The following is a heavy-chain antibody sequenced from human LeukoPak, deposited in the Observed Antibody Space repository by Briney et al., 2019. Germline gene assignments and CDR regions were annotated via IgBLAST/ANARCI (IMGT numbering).Heavy chain of an antibody. V-gene: IGHV3-7*01. J-gene: IGHJ1*01. CDR3: ARDWPTIAAAGTIPEYFQH. D-gene: IGHD6-13*01. CDR2: IKQDGSEK. Sequence: PGGSLRLSCAASGFTFSNYWMNWVRQAPGKGLEWVANIKQDGSEKYYVDSVKGRFIISRDNAKNSLSLQMNSLRADDTAVYYCARDWPTIAAAGTIPEYFQHWGQGTLVTVSS. CDR1: GFTFSNYW.